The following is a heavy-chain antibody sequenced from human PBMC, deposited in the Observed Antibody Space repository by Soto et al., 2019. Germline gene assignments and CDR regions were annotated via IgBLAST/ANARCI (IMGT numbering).Heavy chain of an antibody. CDR1: GGSVSSYY. CDR3: ARYLSDGPWYYCMDV. D-gene: IGHD2-21*02. CDR2: IYYSGST. V-gene: IGHV4-59*02. Sequence: SETLSLTCTVSGGSVSSYYWSWIWQPPGKGLEWIGYIYYSGSTNYNPSLKSRVTISVDTSKNQFSLKLSSVTAADTAVYYCARYLSDGPWYYCMDVWGKGTTVTVSS. J-gene: IGHJ6*03.